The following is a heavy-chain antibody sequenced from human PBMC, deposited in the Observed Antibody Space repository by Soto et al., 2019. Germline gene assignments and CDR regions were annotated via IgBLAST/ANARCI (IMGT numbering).Heavy chain of an antibody. CDR3: ARGSRADYYDSSGYPDESDGGYFDY. J-gene: IGHJ4*02. CDR1: GYTFTSYY. D-gene: IGHD3-22*01. CDR2: INPSGGST. V-gene: IGHV1-46*03. Sequence: ASVKVSCKASGYTFTSYYMHWVRQAPGQGLEWMGKINPSGGSTSYAQKFQGRVTMTRDTSTSTVYMELSSLRSEDTAVYYCARGSRADYYDSSGYPDESDGGYFDYWGQGTLVTVSS.